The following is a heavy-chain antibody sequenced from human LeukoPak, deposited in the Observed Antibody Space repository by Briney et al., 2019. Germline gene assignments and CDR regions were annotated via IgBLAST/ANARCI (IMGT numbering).Heavy chain of an antibody. CDR1: GFTFSSYA. CDR2: ISGSGGST. V-gene: IGHV3-23*01. Sequence: GGSLRLSCAASGFTFSSYAMSWVRQAPGKGLKRVAVISGSGGSTNYADSVNGRFTISRDNSKNMLHLQMSSLRAEDTAVYYCATLSDAIAAAGTRNYWGQGTLVTVSS. D-gene: IGHD6-13*01. CDR3: ATLSDAIAAAGTRNY. J-gene: IGHJ4*02.